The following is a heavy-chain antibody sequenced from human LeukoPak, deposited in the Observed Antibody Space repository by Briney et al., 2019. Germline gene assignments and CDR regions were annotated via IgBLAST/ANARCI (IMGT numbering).Heavy chain of an antibody. CDR2: INPSGGST. V-gene: IGHV1-46*01. CDR1: GYTFTSYY. D-gene: IGHD3-3*01. J-gene: IGHJ5*02. CDR3: ASQKIFGVVNFRWFDP. Sequence: ASVKVSCKASGYTFTSYYMHWVRQAPGQGLEWMGIINPSGGSTSYAQKFQGRVTMTRDMSTSTVYMELSSLRSEDTAVYYCASQKIFGVVNFRWFDPWGQGTLVTVSS.